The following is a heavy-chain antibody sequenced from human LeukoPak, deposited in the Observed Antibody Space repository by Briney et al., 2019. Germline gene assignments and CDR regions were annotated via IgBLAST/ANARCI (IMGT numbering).Heavy chain of an antibody. Sequence: GGSLRLSCAGSGFTFNNFWMSWFRQAPGGRLEWVGNIKNDGTEKSYLDSLRGRFTISRDNAKQSVFLQMHSLRAEDTAVYFCVRDYVWGTENPDYWGQGTQVTVSS. CDR1: GFTFNNFW. CDR3: VRDYVWGTENPDY. D-gene: IGHD3-16*01. CDR2: IKNDGTEK. V-gene: IGHV3-7*01. J-gene: IGHJ4*02.